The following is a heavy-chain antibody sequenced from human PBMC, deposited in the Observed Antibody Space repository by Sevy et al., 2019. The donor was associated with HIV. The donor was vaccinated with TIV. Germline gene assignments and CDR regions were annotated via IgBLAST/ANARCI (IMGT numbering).Heavy chain of an antibody. J-gene: IGHJ3*02. CDR2: ISAYNGNT. D-gene: IGHD3-3*01. CDR1: GYTFTSYG. Sequence: GESLKISCKASGYTFTSYGISWVRQAPGQGLEWMGWISAYNGNTNYAQKLQGRVTMTTDTSTSTAYMELRSLRSDDTAVYYCARDYKLGPERFFAFDIWGQRTMVTVSS. CDR3: ARDYKLGPERFFAFDI. V-gene: IGHV1-18*01.